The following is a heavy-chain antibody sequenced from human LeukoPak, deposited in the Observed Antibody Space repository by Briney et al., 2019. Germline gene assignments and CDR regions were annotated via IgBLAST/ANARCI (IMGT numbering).Heavy chain of an antibody. CDR1: GFTFSSHG. J-gene: IGHJ4*02. CDR2: IIGGAGST. CDR3: AQDLAWGAFDH. V-gene: IGHV3-23*01. D-gene: IGHD7-27*01. Sequence: PGGSLRLSCAASGFTFSSHGMSWVRQAPGKGLEWVSGIIGGAGSTYYADSVKGRFTISGDNSKNTLFLQMNSLRAEDTAVYYCAQDLAWGAFDHWGQGTLVTVSS.